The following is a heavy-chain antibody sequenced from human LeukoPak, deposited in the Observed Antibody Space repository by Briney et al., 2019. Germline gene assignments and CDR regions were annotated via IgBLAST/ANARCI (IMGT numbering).Heavy chain of an antibody. Sequence: ASVKVSCKASGYIFTVYYIHWVRQAPGQGLEWMGWINPNSGGTNYAQKFQGRVTMTRDTSISTAYMELSRLRSDDTAVYYCARSVSRSTIFGVVPYFDYWGQGTLVTVSS. D-gene: IGHD3-3*01. J-gene: IGHJ4*02. V-gene: IGHV1-2*02. CDR2: INPNSGGT. CDR1: GYIFTVYY. CDR3: ARSVSRSTIFGVVPYFDY.